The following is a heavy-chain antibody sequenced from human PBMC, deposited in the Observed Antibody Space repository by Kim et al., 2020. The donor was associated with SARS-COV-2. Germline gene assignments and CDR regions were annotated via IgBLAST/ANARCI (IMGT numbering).Heavy chain of an antibody. CDR3: ARGYNSNDGADY. V-gene: IGHV1-46*01. J-gene: IGHJ4*02. Sequence: YAQKFQGRVTMTRDTSTSTVYMELSSLTSEDTAVYYCARGYNSNDGADYWGQGTLVTVSS. D-gene: IGHD1-1*01.